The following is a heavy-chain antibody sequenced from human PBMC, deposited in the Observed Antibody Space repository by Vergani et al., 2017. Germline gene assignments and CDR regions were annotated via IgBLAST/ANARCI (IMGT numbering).Heavy chain of an antibody. CDR2: IYYSGST. J-gene: IGHJ5*02. V-gene: IGHV4-59*01. CDR3: ARDDPANWFDP. Sequence: QVQLQESGPGLVKPSETLSLTCTVSGGSISSYYWSWIRQPPGKGLEWIGYIYYSGSTNYNPSLKGRVTISVDTSKNQFSLKLSSVTAADTAVYYCARDDPANWFDPWGQGTLVTVSS. CDR1: GGSISSYY.